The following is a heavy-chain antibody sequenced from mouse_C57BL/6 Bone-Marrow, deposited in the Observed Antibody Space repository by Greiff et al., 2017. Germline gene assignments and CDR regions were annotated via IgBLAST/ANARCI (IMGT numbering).Heavy chain of an antibody. V-gene: IGHV1-66*01. D-gene: IGHD1-1*01. Sequence: QVQLQQSGPELVKPGASVKISCKASGYSFTSYYIHWVKQRPGQGLEWIGWIYPGSGNTKYNEKFKGKATLTADTSSSTAYMQLSSRTSEDSAVYYGAGTTVVAEVYFDYGGQGTTLTVSS. CDR2: IYPGSGNT. CDR1: GYSFTSYY. J-gene: IGHJ2*01. CDR3: AGTTVVAEVYFDY.